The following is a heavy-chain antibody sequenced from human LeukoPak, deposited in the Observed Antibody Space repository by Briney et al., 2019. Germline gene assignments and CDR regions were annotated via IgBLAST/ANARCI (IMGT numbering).Heavy chain of an antibody. Sequence: GASVKVSCKASGYTFTGYYMHWVRQAPGQGLEWMGWINPNNGDTNYDPKFQGRITLSRDTSVSTAYMDLSRLRSDDTAVYYCARIKWSAASDWGQGTLVTVSS. J-gene: IGHJ4*02. CDR2: INPNNGDT. V-gene: IGHV1-2*02. D-gene: IGHD6-13*01. CDR3: ARIKWSAASD. CDR1: GYTFTGYY.